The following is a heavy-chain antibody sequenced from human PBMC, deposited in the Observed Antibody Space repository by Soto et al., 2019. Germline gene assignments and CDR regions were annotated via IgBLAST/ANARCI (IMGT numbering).Heavy chain of an antibody. CDR3: AKDPDKRTTSLSG. CDR1: GFTFSSYA. CDR2: ISGSGGST. V-gene: IGHV3-23*01. D-gene: IGHD1-7*01. J-gene: IGHJ4*02. Sequence: GGSLRLSCAASGFTFSSYAMSWVRQAPGEGLEWVSAISGSGGSTYYADSVKGRFTISRDNSKNTLYLQMNSLRADYSAVYYCAKDPDKRTTSLSGWGQGTLVTVSS.